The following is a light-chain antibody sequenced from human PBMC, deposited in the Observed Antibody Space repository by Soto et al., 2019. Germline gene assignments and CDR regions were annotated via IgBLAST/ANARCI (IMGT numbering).Light chain of an antibody. CDR3: QQYNSYSA. V-gene: IGKV1-5*01. CDR2: DAS. Sequence: DIQMTQSPSTLSASVGDRVTITCRASQSISSWLAWYQQKPGKAPKLLIYDASSLESRVPSRFSGSRSGTEITLTISSLQHDDFATYYCQQYNSYSAFGGGTKVEIK. J-gene: IGKJ4*01. CDR1: QSISSW.